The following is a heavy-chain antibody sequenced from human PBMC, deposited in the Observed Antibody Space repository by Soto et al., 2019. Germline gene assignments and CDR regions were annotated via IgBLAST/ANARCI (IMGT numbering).Heavy chain of an antibody. D-gene: IGHD3-3*01. CDR3: TTDTGSRYYDFWSGYYRFYNYGMDV. J-gene: IGHJ6*01. Sequence: GGSLRLSCAASGFTFSNAWMSWVRQAPGKGLEWVGRIKSKTDGGTTDYAAPVKGRFTISRDDSKNTLYLQMNSLKTEDAAVYYCTTDTGSRYYDFWSGYYRFYNYGMDVWGQG. V-gene: IGHV3-15*01. CDR2: IKSKTDGGTT. CDR1: GFTFSNAW.